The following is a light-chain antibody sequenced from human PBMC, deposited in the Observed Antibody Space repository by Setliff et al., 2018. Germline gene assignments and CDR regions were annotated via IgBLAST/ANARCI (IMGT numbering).Light chain of an antibody. CDR3: CSFTTSATVV. CDR2: EVN. CDR1: SADVGSSKY. V-gene: IGLV2-14*01. J-gene: IGLJ1*01. Sequence: SALTQPASVSGSPGQSITISCVGTSADVGSSKYVSWYQQHPDKAPKLILYEVNNRPSGISNRFFGSKSGNTASLTISGLQAGDEADYYCCSFTTSATVVFGPGTKGTVL.